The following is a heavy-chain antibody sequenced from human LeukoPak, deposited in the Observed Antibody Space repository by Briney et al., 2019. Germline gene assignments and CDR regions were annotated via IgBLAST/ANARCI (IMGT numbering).Heavy chain of an antibody. CDR1: GFTFSSYT. CDR2: ISRTSIYM. Sequence: GALRLSCAASGFTFSSYTMIWVRQAPGKGLEWVSSISRTSIYMYYADSLKGRFTISRDNAKSSLYLQMNSLRAEDTAVYYCARAGVWDSSDTSGYHNGAFDIWGQGTMVTVSS. J-gene: IGHJ3*02. CDR3: ARAGVWDSSDTSGYHNGAFDI. D-gene: IGHD3-22*01. V-gene: IGHV3-21*04.